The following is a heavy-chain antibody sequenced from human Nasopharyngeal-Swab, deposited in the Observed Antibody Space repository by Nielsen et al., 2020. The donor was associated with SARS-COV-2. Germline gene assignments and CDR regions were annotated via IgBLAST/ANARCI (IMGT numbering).Heavy chain of an antibody. V-gene: IGHV1-69*01. CDR3: ARSTRLQPWSGRYYYYMDV. CDR2: IIPIFGTA. J-gene: IGHJ6*03. D-gene: IGHD3-3*01. Sequence: WVRQAPGQGLEWMGGIIPIFGTANYAQKFQGRVTITADESTSTAYMELSSLRSEDTAVYYCARSTRLQPWSGRYYYYMDVWGKGTTVTVSS.